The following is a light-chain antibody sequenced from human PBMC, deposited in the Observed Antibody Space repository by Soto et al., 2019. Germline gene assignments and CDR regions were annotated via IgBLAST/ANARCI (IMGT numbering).Light chain of an antibody. CDR1: SSDVGGYNY. V-gene: IGLV2-14*01. J-gene: IGLJ1*01. CDR3: SSYTSSSTLV. CDR2: EVS. Sequence: QSALTQPASVSGSPGQSITISCTGTSSDVGGYNYVSWYQQHPGNAPKLMIYEVSNRPSGVSNRFSGSKSGNTASLTISGLQAEDEADYYCSSYTSSSTLVFGTGTKLTVL.